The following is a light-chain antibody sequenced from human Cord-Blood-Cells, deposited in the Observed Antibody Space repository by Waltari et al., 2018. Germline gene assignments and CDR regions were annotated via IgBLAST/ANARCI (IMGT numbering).Light chain of an antibody. Sequence: QSALTQPASVSGSPGQSITLSCTGSSSDVGSYNPVSWYQQHPGKAPKRLIYEGSTRPSGCSNRFAGSKSGNTASLTISGLQAEDEADYYCCSYAGSVVFGGGTKLTVL. CDR3: CSYAGSVV. J-gene: IGLJ2*01. CDR1: SSDVGSYNP. CDR2: EGS. V-gene: IGLV2-23*01.